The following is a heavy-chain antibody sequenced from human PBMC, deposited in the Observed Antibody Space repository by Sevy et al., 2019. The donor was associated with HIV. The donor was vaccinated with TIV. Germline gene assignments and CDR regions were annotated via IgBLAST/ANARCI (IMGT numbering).Heavy chain of an antibody. CDR2: VKSKVDGGTT. J-gene: IGHJ3*01. CDR3: TTAGVHIAFDV. Sequence: GGSLRLSCAASGFSLSDAWMSWVRQAPGKGLEWVGRVKSKVDGGTTDYAAPVRGRFTISRDNSRNTLSLEMNSLKIEDTAVYYCTTAGVHIAFDVWGQGSTVTVSS. CDR1: GFSLSDAW. V-gene: IGHV3-15*01. D-gene: IGHD3-10*01.